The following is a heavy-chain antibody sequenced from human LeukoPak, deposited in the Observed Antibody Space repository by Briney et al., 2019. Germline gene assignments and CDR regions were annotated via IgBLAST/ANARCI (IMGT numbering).Heavy chain of an antibody. J-gene: IGHJ6*02. Sequence: GASVKVSCKASGGTFSSYAISWVRQAPGQGLEWMGRIIPILGIANYAQKFQGRVTITADKSTSTAYMELSRLRSEDTAVYYCASSNPGDRSGYYYSHIPGYYGMDVWGQGTTVTVSS. CDR1: GGTFSSYA. CDR3: ASSNPGDRSGYYYSHIPGYYGMDV. V-gene: IGHV1-69*04. CDR2: IIPILGIA. D-gene: IGHD3-22*01.